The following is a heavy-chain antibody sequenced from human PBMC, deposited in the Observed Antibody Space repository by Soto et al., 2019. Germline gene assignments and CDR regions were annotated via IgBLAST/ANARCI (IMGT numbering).Heavy chain of an antibody. Sequence: QVQLVQSGAEVKKPGASVKVFCKASGYTFTSYAMRWVRQARGQRLEWMGWINAGNGNTKYSQKFQGRVTITRDTSASTAYMELSSLISEDTAVYYCARGGSLYWYFDLWGRGTLVTVSS. D-gene: IGHD1-26*01. CDR1: GYTFTSYA. J-gene: IGHJ2*01. V-gene: IGHV1-3*01. CDR3: ARGGSLYWYFDL. CDR2: INAGNGNT.